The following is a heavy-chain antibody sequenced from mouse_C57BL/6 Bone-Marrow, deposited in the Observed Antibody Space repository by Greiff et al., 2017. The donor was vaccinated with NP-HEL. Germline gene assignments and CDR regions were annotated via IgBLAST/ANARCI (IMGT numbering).Heavy chain of an antibody. J-gene: IGHJ3*01. D-gene: IGHD3-1*01. CDR2: ISDGGSYT. CDR3: ARQLAAY. CDR1: GFTFSSYA. V-gene: IGHV5-4*01. Sequence: EVQVVESGGGLVKPGGSLKLSCAASGFTFSSYAMSWVRQTPEKRLEWVATISDGGSYTYYPDNVKGRFTISRDNAKNNLYLQMSHLKSEDTAMYYCARQLAAYWGQGTLVTVSA.